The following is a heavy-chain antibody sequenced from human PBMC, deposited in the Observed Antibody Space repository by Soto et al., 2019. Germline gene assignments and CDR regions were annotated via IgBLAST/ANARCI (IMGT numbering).Heavy chain of an antibody. J-gene: IGHJ6*03. CDR2: ISWNSGSI. CDR3: AKEKAGGDDYSGYYYYYYMDV. Sequence: GGSLRLSCAASGFTFDDYAMHWVRQAPGKGLEWVSGISWNSGSIGYADSVKGRFTISRDNAKNSLYLQMNSLRAEDTALYYCAKEKAGGDDYSGYYYYYYMDVWGKGTTVTVSS. V-gene: IGHV3-9*01. D-gene: IGHD3-16*01. CDR1: GFTFDDYA.